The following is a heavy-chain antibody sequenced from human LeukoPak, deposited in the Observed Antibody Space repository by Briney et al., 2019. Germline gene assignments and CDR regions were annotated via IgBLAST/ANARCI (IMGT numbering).Heavy chain of an antibody. CDR1: GFTFSSYD. CDR2: IWYDGSNK. CDR3: ARAPGWQAYFDY. J-gene: IGHJ4*02. D-gene: IGHD5-24*01. V-gene: IGHV3-33*01. Sequence: GRSLRLSCAASGFTFSSYDMHWVRQAPGKGLEWVAVIWYDGSNKYYADSVKGRFTISRDNSKNTLYLQMNSLRAEDTAVYYCARAPGWQAYFDYWGQGTLVTVSS.